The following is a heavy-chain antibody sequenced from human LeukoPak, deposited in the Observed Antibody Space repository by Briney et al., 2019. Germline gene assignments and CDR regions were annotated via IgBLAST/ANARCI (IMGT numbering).Heavy chain of an antibody. Sequence: GGSLRPSCAASGFTFSDYYMSWIRQAPGKGLEWVSYISSSGSTIYYADSVKGRFTISRDNAKNSLYLQMNSLRAEDTAVYYCARGQYYDSSGYPKGYNWFDPWGQGTLVTVSS. V-gene: IGHV3-11*01. CDR3: ARGQYYDSSGYPKGYNWFDP. CDR2: ISSSGSTI. J-gene: IGHJ5*02. D-gene: IGHD3-22*01. CDR1: GFTFSDYY.